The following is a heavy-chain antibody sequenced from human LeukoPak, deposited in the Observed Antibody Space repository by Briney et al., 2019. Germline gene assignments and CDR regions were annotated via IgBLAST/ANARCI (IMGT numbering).Heavy chain of an antibody. Sequence: SETLSLTCTVSGGSISSYYWSWIRQPPGKGLEWIGYIYYSGSTNYNPSLKSRVTISVDTSKNQFSLKLSSVTAADTAVYYCARDRGYSYNTYFDYWGQGTLVTVSS. CDR1: GGSISSYY. J-gene: IGHJ4*02. D-gene: IGHD5-18*01. V-gene: IGHV4-59*01. CDR3: ARDRGYSYNTYFDY. CDR2: IYYSGST.